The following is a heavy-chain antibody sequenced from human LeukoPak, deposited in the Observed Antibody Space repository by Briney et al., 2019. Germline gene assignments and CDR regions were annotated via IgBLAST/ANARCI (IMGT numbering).Heavy chain of an antibody. Sequence: GGSLRLSCAASGFTFSSYEMNWVRQAPGKGLEWVSYISSSGGTIYYADSVKGRFTISRDNAKNSLYLQMNSLRAEDTAVYYCARGLFSSGWYPIDYWGQGTLVTVSS. CDR1: GFTFSSYE. J-gene: IGHJ4*02. V-gene: IGHV3-48*03. CDR2: ISSSGGTI. D-gene: IGHD6-19*01. CDR3: ARGLFSSGWYPIDY.